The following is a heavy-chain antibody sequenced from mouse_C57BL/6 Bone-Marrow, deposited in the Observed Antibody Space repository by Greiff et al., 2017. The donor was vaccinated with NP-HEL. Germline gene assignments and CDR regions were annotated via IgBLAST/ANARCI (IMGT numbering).Heavy chain of an antibody. J-gene: IGHJ4*01. CDR3: DAMVTYYAMDY. V-gene: IGHV3-6*01. Sequence: VQLQQSGPGLVKPSQSLSLTCSVTGYSITSGYYWNWIRQFPGNKLEWMGYISYDGSNNYNPSLKNRISITRDTSKNQFFLKLNSVTTEDTATYYCDAMVTYYAMDYWGQGTSVTVSS. CDR1: GYSITSGYY. D-gene: IGHD2-2*01. CDR2: ISYDGSN.